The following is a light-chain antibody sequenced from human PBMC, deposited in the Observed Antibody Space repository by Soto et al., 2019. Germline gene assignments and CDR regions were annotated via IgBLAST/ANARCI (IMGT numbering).Light chain of an antibody. CDR1: QSVSSN. CDR3: QQYNNWPPLT. CDR2: GAS. Sequence: EIVMTQSPATLSVSPGERATLSCRASQSVSSNLAWYQHKPGQAPRLLIYGASTRATGIPARFSGSGSGTAFTLTISSLQSEGFAVYYCQQYNNWPPLTFGGGTKVEIK. V-gene: IGKV3-15*01. J-gene: IGKJ4*01.